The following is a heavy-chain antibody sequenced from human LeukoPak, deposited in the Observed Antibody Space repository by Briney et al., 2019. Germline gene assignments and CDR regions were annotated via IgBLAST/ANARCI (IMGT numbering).Heavy chain of an antibody. J-gene: IGHJ5*02. Sequence: ASVKVSCKASGYTFTPHGISWVRQAPGQGLEWMGWISVYTGSTKYAQKFQGRVTMTTDTSTSTAYMELRSLRSDDTAVYFCARDGGWQYVDYAWRFDPWGQGTLVTVSS. D-gene: IGHD4-17*01. CDR2: ISVYTGST. CDR1: GYTFTPHG. CDR3: ARDGGWQYVDYAWRFDP. V-gene: IGHV1-18*01.